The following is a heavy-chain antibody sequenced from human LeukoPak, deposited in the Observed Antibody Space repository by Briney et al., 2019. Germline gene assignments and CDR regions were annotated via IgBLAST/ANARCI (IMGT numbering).Heavy chain of an antibody. D-gene: IGHD3-10*01. CDR1: GGSISSSSYY. V-gene: IGHV4-39*01. CDR2: IYYSGST. CDR3: AGQEGLWFGEFDH. J-gene: IGHJ5*02. Sequence: SETLSLTCTVSGGSISSSSYYWGWIRQPPGKGLEWIGSIYYSGSTYYNPSLKSRVTISVDTSQIQFSLKMSSVTAADTAAYYCAGQEGLWFGEFDHWGQGTLVTVSS.